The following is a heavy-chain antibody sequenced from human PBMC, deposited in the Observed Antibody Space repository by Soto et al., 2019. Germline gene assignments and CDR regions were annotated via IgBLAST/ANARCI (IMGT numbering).Heavy chain of an antibody. CDR1: EFDFASYA. CDR2: INADNGKT. D-gene: IGHD6-19*01. J-gene: IGHJ1*01. CDR3: VRVASSAWHMNFDG. Sequence: ASVKLSCTASEFDFASYAIHWVRRAPGQRPEWMGWINADNGKTKYSQKFQDRVAFTRDKSATIAYMELTRLRSEDTTVYYCVRVASSAWHMNFDGWGTGTLV. V-gene: IGHV1-3*01.